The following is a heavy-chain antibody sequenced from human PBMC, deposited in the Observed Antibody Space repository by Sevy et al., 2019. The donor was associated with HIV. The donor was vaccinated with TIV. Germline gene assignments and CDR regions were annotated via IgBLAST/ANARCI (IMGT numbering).Heavy chain of an antibody. Sequence: GGSLRLSCAVSGFTFSDYYMTWIRQAPGKGLEWVSYIGLSGDTIYYAGSVKGRFTISRDNAKNSLFLQMNSLRAEDTAVYYCDTYYYGSGRTFDYWGQGTLVTVSS. CDR2: IGLSGDTI. J-gene: IGHJ4*02. D-gene: IGHD3-10*01. CDR3: DTYYYGSGRTFDY. CDR1: GFTFSDYY. V-gene: IGHV3-11*01.